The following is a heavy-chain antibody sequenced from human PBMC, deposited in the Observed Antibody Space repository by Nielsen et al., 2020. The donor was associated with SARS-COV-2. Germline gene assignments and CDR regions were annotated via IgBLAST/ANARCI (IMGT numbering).Heavy chain of an antibody. CDR3: ARDFGSGWEG. D-gene: IGHD6-19*01. CDR1: GYTFTSYA. V-gene: IGHV1-3*01. CDR2: INAGNGNT. J-gene: IGHJ4*02. Sequence: ASVKVSCKASGYTFTSYAMHWVRQAPGQRLEWMGWINAGNGNTKYSQKFQGRVTMTRNTSISTAYMELSSLRSEDTAVYYCARDFGSGWEGWGQGTLVTVSS.